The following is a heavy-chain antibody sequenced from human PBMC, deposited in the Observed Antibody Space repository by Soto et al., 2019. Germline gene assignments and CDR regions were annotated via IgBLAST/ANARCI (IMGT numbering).Heavy chain of an antibody. CDR1: GGTFSSYS. J-gene: IGHJ6*02. CDR2: IIPIFGTA. Sequence: SVKVSCKXSGGTFSSYSISWVRQAPGQGLEWMGGIIPIFGTANYAQKFQGRVAITADESTSTAYMELSSLRSEDTAVYYCARDFGEDGGGMEVWGQGTTVTVSS. CDR3: ARDFGEDGGGMEV. D-gene: IGHD3-10*01. V-gene: IGHV1-69*13.